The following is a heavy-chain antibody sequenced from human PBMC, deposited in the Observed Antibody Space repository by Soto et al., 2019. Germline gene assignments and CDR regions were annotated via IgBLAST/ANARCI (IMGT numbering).Heavy chain of an antibody. Sequence: GGSLRLSCAASGFTFSSHGMHWVRQAPGKGLEWVAIIWSDESNKYYADSVKGRFTISRDISKNTLYLQMNSLRSEDTAVYYCARESLPFFYYMDVWGRGTTVTVSS. J-gene: IGHJ6*03. CDR1: GFTFSSHG. D-gene: IGHD3-10*01. V-gene: IGHV3-33*01. CDR2: IWSDESNK. CDR3: ARESLPFFYYMDV.